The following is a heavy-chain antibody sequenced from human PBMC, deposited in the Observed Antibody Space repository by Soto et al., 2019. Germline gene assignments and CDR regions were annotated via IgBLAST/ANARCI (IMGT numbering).Heavy chain of an antibody. Sequence: VAVIWYDGSNKYYADSVKGRFTISRDNSKNTLYLQMNSLRAEDTAVYYCARDQYDFWSGYPGYYYYGMDVWGQGTTVTVSS. CDR3: ARDQYDFWSGYPGYYYYGMDV. D-gene: IGHD3-3*01. V-gene: IGHV3-33*01. J-gene: IGHJ6*02. CDR2: IWYDGSNK.